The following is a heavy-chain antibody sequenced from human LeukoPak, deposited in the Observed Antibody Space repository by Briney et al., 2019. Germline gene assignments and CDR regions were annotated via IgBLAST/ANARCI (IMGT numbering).Heavy chain of an antibody. V-gene: IGHV4-38-2*02. CDR2: IDYTGRP. CDR3: ARWPLDY. Sequence: SETLSLTCIVSGYSIRNGFRWGWIRLSPGKGLEWIGSIDYTGRPSYNPSLKSRVTISVGTSKNQFSLKLSSVTAADTAVYYCARWPLDYWGQGTLVTVSS. J-gene: IGHJ4*02. CDR1: GYSIRNGFR.